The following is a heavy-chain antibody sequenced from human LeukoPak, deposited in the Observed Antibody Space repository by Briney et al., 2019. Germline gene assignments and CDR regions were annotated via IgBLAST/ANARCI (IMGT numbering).Heavy chain of an antibody. CDR3: ARDQIGSSWYLPLDY. J-gene: IGHJ4*02. CDR1: GYTFTSYG. Sequence: ASVKVSCKASGYTFTSYGISWVRQAPGQGLEWMGWINAGNGNTKYSQKFQGRVTITRDTSASTAYMELSSLRSEDTAVYYCARDQIGSSWYLPLDYWGQGTLVTVSS. V-gene: IGHV1-3*01. D-gene: IGHD6-13*01. CDR2: INAGNGNT.